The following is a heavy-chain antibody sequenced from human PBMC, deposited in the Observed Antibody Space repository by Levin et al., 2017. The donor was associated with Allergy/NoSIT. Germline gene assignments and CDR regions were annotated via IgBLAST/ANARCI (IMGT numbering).Heavy chain of an antibody. J-gene: IGHJ4*02. D-gene: IGHD3-10*01. CDR1: GFTFSSYS. CDR3: AKDPLAYGRHYFDY. V-gene: IGHV3-23*05. CDR2: VYSRASHDRCGDGI. Sequence: GGSLRLSCAASGFTFSSYSMSWVRQVPGKGLEWVSTVYSRASHDRCGDGIYYLVSVKGRITIARDNFKITLYLHMNSLRAEDTSVYYCAKDPLAYGRHYFDYWGQGILVTVSS.